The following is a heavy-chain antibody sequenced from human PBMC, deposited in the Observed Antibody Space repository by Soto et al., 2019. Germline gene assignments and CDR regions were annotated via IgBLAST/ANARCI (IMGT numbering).Heavy chain of an antibody. Sequence: EVQLLESGGGLVQPGGSLRLSCAASGFTFSSYAMSWVRQAPGKGLEWVSAISGSGGSTYYADSVNGRFTISRNNTKNTLYLQMNSLRAEDTAVYYCAKNAGVTMVRGIDYWGQGTLVTVSS. CDR3: AKNAGVTMVRGIDY. CDR1: GFTFSSYA. CDR2: ISGSGGST. D-gene: IGHD3-10*01. J-gene: IGHJ4*02. V-gene: IGHV3-23*01.